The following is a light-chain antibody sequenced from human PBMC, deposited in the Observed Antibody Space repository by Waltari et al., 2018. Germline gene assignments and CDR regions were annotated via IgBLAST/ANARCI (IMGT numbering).Light chain of an antibody. CDR2: DVS. Sequence: QSALTQPASVSGSPGQSITMSCTGTSSDVGGFQSVSWYQQYPGKAPKLLIYDVSTRPSGVSNRFSGSKSGNTASLTISGLQAEDEADYYCSSFTVFGGGTKLIVL. CDR3: SSFTV. J-gene: IGLJ3*02. CDR1: SSDVGGFQS. V-gene: IGLV2-14*03.